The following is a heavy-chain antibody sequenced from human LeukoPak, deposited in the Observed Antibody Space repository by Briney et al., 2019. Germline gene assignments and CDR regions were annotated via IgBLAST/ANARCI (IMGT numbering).Heavy chain of an antibody. V-gene: IGHV1-46*01. CDR1: GYTFTSYY. D-gene: IGHD3-22*01. CDR2: INPSGGST. J-gene: IGHJ4*02. Sequence: GASVKVSCKASGYTFTSYYMHWVRQAPGQGLEWMGIINPSGGSTSYAQKFQGRVTMTRDMSTSTVYMELSSLRSEDTAVYYCARTYYYDSSGYYYAPFDHWGQGTLVTVSS. CDR3: ARTYYYDSSGYYYAPFDH.